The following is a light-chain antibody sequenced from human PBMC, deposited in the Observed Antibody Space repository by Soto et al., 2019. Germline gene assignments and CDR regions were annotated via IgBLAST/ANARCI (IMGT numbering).Light chain of an antibody. CDR1: QSAISN. J-gene: IGKJ5*01. CDR3: QQYNHWPPIT. CDR2: DAS. V-gene: IGKV3-15*01. Sequence: EIVMTQSAATLSVSPGERVTLSCRASQSAISNLAWYQQKPGQTPRLLIYDASTRATDIPARFSGSGSGTDFTLTISSLEPEDFAVYYCQQYNHWPPITFGQGTRLEIK.